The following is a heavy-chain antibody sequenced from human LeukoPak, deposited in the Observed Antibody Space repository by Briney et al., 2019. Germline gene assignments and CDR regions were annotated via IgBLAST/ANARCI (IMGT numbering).Heavy chain of an antibody. CDR2: INSERRST. D-gene: IGHD4-17*01. Sequence: PGGSLRLSCGASRFTLSRYWMHWVRHPPGEGLVWESRINSERRSTSYADSVTGRFTASRNNTKHTLYQQMNSQRAEDTAVNFCAREFYGPEKWGQGSPVTVYS. J-gene: IGHJ4*02. CDR1: RFTLSRYW. CDR3: AREFYGPEK. V-gene: IGHV3-74*01.